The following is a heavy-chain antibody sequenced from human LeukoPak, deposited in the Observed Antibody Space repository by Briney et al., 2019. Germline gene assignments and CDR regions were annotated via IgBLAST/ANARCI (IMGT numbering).Heavy chain of an antibody. V-gene: IGHV3-49*03. Sequence: GGSLRLSCTGSGFTFGDFAMTWFRQAPGKGLEWVAFIRGKIYDGTTEYDASVRGRLTISRDDSKNIAYLEMNSLKTEDTAIYYCTRWGGSADDYWGQGTLVTVSS. CDR1: GFTFGDFA. CDR3: TRWGGSADDY. CDR2: IRGKIYDGTT. J-gene: IGHJ4*02. D-gene: IGHD3-16*01.